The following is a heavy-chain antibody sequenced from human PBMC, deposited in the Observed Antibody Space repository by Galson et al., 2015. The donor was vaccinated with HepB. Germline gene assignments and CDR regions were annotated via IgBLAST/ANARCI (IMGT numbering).Heavy chain of an antibody. J-gene: IGHJ4*02. V-gene: IGHV3-33*03. CDR3: ARGGDGDLYYFDY. CDR1: GFNFIRND. CDR2: MWYDGSNI. D-gene: IGHD4-17*01. Sequence: SLRLSCAASGFNFIRNDMHWVRQAPGKGLEWVAVMWYDGSNIYYADSVKGRFTISRDNSKNTLYLQVNSLRAEDTAVYYCARGGDGDLYYFDYWGQGTLVTVSS.